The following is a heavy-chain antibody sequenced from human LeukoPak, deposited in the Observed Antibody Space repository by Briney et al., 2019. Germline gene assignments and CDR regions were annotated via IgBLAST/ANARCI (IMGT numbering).Heavy chain of an antibody. Sequence: GGSLRLSCAASGFTFSNYGMHWVRQAPGKGLEWVAVIWYDGSDKYYADSVKGRFTISRDNSKNTLYLQMNSLIAEDTAVYYCARDANGYYFDYWGQGTLVTVSS. CDR2: IWYDGSDK. CDR1: GFTFSNYG. D-gene: IGHD1-1*01. CDR3: ARDANGYYFDY. J-gene: IGHJ4*02. V-gene: IGHV3-33*01.